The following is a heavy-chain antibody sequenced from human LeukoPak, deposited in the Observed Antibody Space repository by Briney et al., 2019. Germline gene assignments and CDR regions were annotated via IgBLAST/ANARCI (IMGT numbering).Heavy chain of an antibody. D-gene: IGHD6-13*01. CDR2: INSDGSRT. CDR3: ARGSWSAADTNIDY. V-gene: IGHV3-74*01. Sequence: GGSLRLSCAASGFTLSTYWMHWVRQGPGKGLVWVSCINSDGSRTTYADSVRGRFTISRDNAKNTLYLQMNTLRVEDTAVYYCARGSWSAADTNIDYWGQGTLVTVSS. CDR1: GFTLSTYW. J-gene: IGHJ4*02.